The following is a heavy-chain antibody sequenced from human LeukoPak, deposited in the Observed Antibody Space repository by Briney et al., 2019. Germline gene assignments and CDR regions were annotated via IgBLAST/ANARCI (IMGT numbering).Heavy chain of an antibody. V-gene: IGHV1-69*02. J-gene: IGHJ6*03. Sequence: ASVKVSCKAFGGTFSSYTISWVRQAPGQGLEWMGRIIPILGIANYAQKFQGRVTITADKSTSTAYMELSSLRSEDTAVYYCARRVDYYYYMDVWGKGTTVTVSS. CDR3: ARRVDYYYYMDV. D-gene: IGHD3-3*01. CDR1: GGTFSSYT. CDR2: IIPILGIA.